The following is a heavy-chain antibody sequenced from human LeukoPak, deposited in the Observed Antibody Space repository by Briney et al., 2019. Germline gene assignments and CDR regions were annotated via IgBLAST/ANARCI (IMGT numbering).Heavy chain of an antibody. J-gene: IGHJ4*02. CDR1: GGTFSSYG. CDR3: ARDGGYDYVWGSYRYEDY. CDR2: ISAYNGNT. Sequence: ASVKVSCKASGGTFSSYGISWVRQAPGQGLEWMGWISAYNGNTNYAQKLQGRVTMTTDTSTSTAYMELRSLRSDDTAVYYCARDGGYDYVWGSYRYEDYWGQGTLVTVSS. V-gene: IGHV1-18*01. D-gene: IGHD3-16*02.